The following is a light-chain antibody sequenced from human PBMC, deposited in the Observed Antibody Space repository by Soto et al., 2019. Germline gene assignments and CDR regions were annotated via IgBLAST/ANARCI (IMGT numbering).Light chain of an antibody. CDR1: QTIARNF. J-gene: IGKJ1*01. CDR2: GVF. V-gene: IGKV3-20*01. Sequence: EIVLTQSPGTLSLFPGERATLSCRASQTIARNFLAWYQQKPGQAPRLLIYGVFSRATGVPDRFRGSGSGTDFSLTISGLEPEDLAVYYCHQYATSPQTFGQGTKVDIK. CDR3: HQYATSPQT.